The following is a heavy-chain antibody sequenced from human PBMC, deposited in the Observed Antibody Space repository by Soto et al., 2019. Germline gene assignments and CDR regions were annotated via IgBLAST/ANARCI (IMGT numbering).Heavy chain of an antibody. CDR3: AREETAWPLAYGLDV. J-gene: IGHJ6*02. V-gene: IGHV3-21*01. CDR1: GFTFSSYW. Sequence: PGGSLRLSCAASGFTFSSYWMSWVRQAPGKGLEWVSSIGRRSDIYYADSVKGRFTISRDNAKNSVSLQMNSLRDEDTAVYYCAREETAWPLAYGLDVWGQGTTVTVSS. CDR2: IGRRSDI. D-gene: IGHD2-21*02.